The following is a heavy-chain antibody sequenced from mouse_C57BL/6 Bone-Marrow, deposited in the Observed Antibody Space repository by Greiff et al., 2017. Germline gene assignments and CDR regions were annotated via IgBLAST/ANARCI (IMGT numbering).Heavy chain of an antibody. CDR2: INPSTGGT. Sequence: QVQLQQPGTELVKPGASVKLSCKASGYTFTSYWMHWVKQRPGQGLEWIGNINPSTGGTNYNEKLKSKATLTADKSSSTAYMQLSSLTSDDSAVYYGARLWYWYFDVWGTGTTVTVSS. D-gene: IGHD6-1*01. CDR1: GYTFTSYW. J-gene: IGHJ1*03. CDR3: ARLWYWYFDV. V-gene: IGHV1-53*01.